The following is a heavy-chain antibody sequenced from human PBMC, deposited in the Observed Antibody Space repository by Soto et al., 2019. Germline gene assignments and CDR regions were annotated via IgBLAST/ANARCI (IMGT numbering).Heavy chain of an antibody. CDR3: ARFPFGH. CDR1: GFTFSSYS. J-gene: IGHJ4*02. D-gene: IGHD3-16*01. Sequence: EVQLVESGGGLVTPGGSLRLSCAASGFTFSSYSMHWVRQAPGKGLEWVSPISSSSTYIYYSDSLKGRFTISRDNAKNSLSLQMNSPRAERTAVYYFARFPFGHWGQGTLVTVSS. CDR2: ISSSSTYI. V-gene: IGHV3-21*01.